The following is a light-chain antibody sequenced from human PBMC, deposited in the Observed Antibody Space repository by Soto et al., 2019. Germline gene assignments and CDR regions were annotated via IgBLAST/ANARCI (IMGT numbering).Light chain of an antibody. V-gene: IGLV1-40*01. CDR1: SSNIGAGYD. CDR2: GNS. J-gene: IGLJ1*01. Sequence: QSVLTQPPSVSGAPGQRVTISCTGSSSNIGAGYDVHWYQQLPGTAPKLLIYGNSNRPSGVPDRFSGSRSATSASLTITGLQAEDEADCYCQSYDRSLSGSFFGTGTKLTVL. CDR3: QSYDRSLSGSF.